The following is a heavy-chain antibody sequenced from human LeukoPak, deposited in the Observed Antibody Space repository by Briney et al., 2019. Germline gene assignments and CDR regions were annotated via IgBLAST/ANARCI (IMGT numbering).Heavy chain of an antibody. CDR3: AKGHYYGSGSLDY. D-gene: IGHD3-10*01. CDR1: GFTFSSYG. V-gene: IGHV3-23*01. J-gene: IGHJ4*02. Sequence: GGSLRLSCAASGFTFSSYGMSWVRQAPGKGLEWVSVIGGRDGSTYYADSVKGRFTISRDNSKNTLYVQMNSLRAEDTAVYYCAKGHYYGSGSLDYWGQGTLVTVSS. CDR2: IGGRDGST.